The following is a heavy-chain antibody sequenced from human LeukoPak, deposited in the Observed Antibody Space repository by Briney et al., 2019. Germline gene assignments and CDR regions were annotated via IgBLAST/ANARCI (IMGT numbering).Heavy chain of an antibody. CDR2: IYYSGST. CDR1: GGSIGSSSYY. CDR3: ARSIAAAGSHFDY. Sequence: MSSETLSLTCTVSGGSIGSSSYYWGWIRQPPGKGLEWIGSIYYSGSTYYNPSLKSRVTISVDTSKNQFSLKLSSVTAADTAVYYCARSIAAAGSHFDYWGQGTLVTVSS. D-gene: IGHD6-13*01. J-gene: IGHJ4*02. V-gene: IGHV4-39*01.